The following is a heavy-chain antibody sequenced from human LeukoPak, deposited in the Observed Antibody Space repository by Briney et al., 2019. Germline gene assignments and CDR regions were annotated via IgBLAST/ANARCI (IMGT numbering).Heavy chain of an antibody. Sequence: GGSLRLSCAASGFTFSSYGMHWVRQAPGKGLEWVAVISYDGSNKYYADSVKGRFTISKDNSKNTLYLQMNSLRAEDTAVYYCAKVGSGWYGVDYWGQGTLVTVSS. CDR2: ISYDGSNK. CDR1: GFTFSSYG. D-gene: IGHD6-19*01. CDR3: AKVGSGWYGVDY. V-gene: IGHV3-30*18. J-gene: IGHJ4*02.